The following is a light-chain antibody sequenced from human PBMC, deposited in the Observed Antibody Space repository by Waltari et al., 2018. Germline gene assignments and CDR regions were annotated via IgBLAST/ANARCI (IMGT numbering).Light chain of an antibody. CDR1: QSIINW. CDR2: KAS. J-gene: IGKJ4*01. Sequence: DIQMTQSPSTLSASVGDRVTITCRASQSIINWLAWYQQKPGKAPKLLIYKASTLESGVPSRFSGSGSGTEFTLTISSLQPDDFATYYCQQYNSYSLLTCGGVTKVEIK. CDR3: QQYNSYSLLT. V-gene: IGKV1-5*03.